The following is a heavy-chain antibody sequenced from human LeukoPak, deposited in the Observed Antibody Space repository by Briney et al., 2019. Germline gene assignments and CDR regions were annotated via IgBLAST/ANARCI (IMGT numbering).Heavy chain of an antibody. CDR1: GGSVSSYY. V-gene: IGHV4-4*09. CDR3: ARRREGYSYGHDAFDI. J-gene: IGHJ3*02. Sequence: SETLSLTCTVSGGSVSSYYWSWIRQPPGKGLEWIGYIYNSENTKYNSSLESRVTISVDTSKNQFFLKLSSVTAADTAVYYCARRREGYSYGHDAFDIWGQGTMVTVSS. D-gene: IGHD5-18*01. CDR2: IYNSENT.